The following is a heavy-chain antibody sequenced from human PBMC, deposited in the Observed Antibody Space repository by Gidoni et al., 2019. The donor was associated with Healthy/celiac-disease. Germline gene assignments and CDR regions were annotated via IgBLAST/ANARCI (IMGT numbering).Heavy chain of an antibody. CDR3: ASEYSSSSAADY. V-gene: IGHV1-69*01. Sequence: QVQLVQSGGEVKKPGSPGEVSCKASGGTFSSYAISWVRQAPGQGLEWMGGIIPIFGTANYAQKFQGRVTITADESTSTAYMELSSLRSEDTAVYYCASEYSSSSAADYWGQGTLVTVSS. J-gene: IGHJ4*02. D-gene: IGHD6-6*01. CDR2: IIPIFGTA. CDR1: GGTFSSYA.